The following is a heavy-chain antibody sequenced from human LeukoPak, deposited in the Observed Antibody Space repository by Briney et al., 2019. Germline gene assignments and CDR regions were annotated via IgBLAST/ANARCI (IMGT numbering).Heavy chain of an antibody. J-gene: IGHJ6*02. CDR3: ARGIGYYYGSGSYYTYYYYYGMDV. V-gene: IGHV4-34*01. CDR2: INHGGST. Sequence: SETLSLTCAVYGGSFSGYYWSWIRQPPGKGLEWIGEINHGGSTNYNPSLTSRVTISVATFKNQFSLKLSSVTAADTAVYYCARGIGYYYGSGSYYTYYYYYGMDVWGQGTTVTVSS. CDR1: GGSFSGYY. D-gene: IGHD3-10*01.